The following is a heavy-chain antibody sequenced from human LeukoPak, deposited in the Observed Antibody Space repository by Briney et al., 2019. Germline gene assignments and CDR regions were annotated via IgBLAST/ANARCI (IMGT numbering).Heavy chain of an antibody. D-gene: IGHD2-15*01. Sequence: GGSLRLSCAASGLAFSAYKMHWVRQAPRKGLVWVSRISTDGYTTDYADFVRGRFTASRDNTKNTWSLEMNSLRAEDTVVYYCVVGGSPGYWGQGTLVTVSS. J-gene: IGHJ4*02. CDR2: ISTDGYTT. CDR3: VVGGSPGY. V-gene: IGHV3-74*01. CDR1: GLAFSAYK.